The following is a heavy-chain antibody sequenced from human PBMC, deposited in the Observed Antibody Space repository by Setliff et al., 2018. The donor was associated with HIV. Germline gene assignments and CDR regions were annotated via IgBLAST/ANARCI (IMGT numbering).Heavy chain of an antibody. Sequence: GGSLRLSCAASGFTFSNAWMSWVRQAPGKGLEWVGRIKSKTDGGTTDKSSLSLQMKGLTVDDTGIYYCARDTPERTIWNAWLYYYYGLDVWGQGTTVTVSS. CDR1: GFTFSNAW. D-gene: IGHD3-10*01. J-gene: IGHJ6*02. CDR3: YYGLDV. V-gene: IGHV3-15*01. CDR2: IKSKTDGGTT.